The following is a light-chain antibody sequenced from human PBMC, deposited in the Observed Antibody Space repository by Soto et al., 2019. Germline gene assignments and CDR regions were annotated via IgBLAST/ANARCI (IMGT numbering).Light chain of an antibody. CDR1: QSVRNNY. CDR3: QQYGSSPWT. Sequence: ETVFTQSPGTLSLSPGERATLTCRASQSVRNNYLAWYQQKNGQAPRILISGASSRDAGIPDRFSGSGSGTDFTLTISSLEPEDFEVYYCQQYGSSPWTFGQGTKVDI. J-gene: IGKJ1*01. CDR2: GAS. V-gene: IGKV3-20*01.